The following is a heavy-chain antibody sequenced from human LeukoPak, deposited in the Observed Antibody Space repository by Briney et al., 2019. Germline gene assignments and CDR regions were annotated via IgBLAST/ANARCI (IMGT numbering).Heavy chain of an antibody. Sequence: TGESLLISCQGSGYNFTSYWISWGRQLPGKGVEWMGRIDPSDSYTNYSPSFQGHVTISADKSISTAYLQWRSLKGSHTAMYYCARHTDYYDSSATNEPDNWFDPWGQGTLVTVSS. CDR1: GYNFTSYW. CDR2: IDPSDSYT. V-gene: IGHV5-10-1*01. CDR3: ARHTDYYDSSATNEPDNWFDP. J-gene: IGHJ5*02. D-gene: IGHD3-22*01.